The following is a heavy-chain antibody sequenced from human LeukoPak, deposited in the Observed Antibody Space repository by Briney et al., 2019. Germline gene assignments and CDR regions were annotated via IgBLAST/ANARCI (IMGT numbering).Heavy chain of an antibody. J-gene: IGHJ4*02. CDR2: ISNSSSTI. D-gene: IGHD5-24*01. CDR3: AGGYTGFGY. V-gene: IGHV3-48*01. Sequence: AGGSLRLSCAASGFTFSSYSMSWVRQAPGKGLEWVSYISNSSSTIYYADSVKGRFTISRDNAKNSLYLQMNSLRAEDTAVYYCAGGYTGFGYWGQGTLVTVSS. CDR1: GFTFSSYS.